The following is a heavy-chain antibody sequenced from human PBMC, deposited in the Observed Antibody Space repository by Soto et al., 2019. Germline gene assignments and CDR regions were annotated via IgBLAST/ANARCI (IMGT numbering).Heavy chain of an antibody. CDR2: IYYSGST. J-gene: IGHJ6*02. D-gene: IGHD1-26*01. Sequence: SETLSLTCTVSGGSTSSYYWSWIRQPPGKGLEWIGYIYYSGSTNYNPSLKSRVTISVDTSKNQFSLKLSSVTAADTAVYYCGGGAPPYYYYGMDVWGQGTTVTVSS. CDR3: GGGAPPYYYYGMDV. CDR1: GGSTSSYY. V-gene: IGHV4-59*01.